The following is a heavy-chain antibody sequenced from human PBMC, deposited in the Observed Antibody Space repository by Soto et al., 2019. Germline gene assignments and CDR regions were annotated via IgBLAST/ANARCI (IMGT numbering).Heavy chain of an antibody. V-gene: IGHV3-23*01. CDR1: GFTFSNYA. J-gene: IGHJ4*02. Sequence: EVQLLESGGGVVQPGGSLRLSCAASGFTFSNYAMSWVRQAPGKGLDWVSTISVPDDSRYYADSVKGRFTIYRDNSKKTLYLQMISLRVKDTAIYYCAKRSLSQYCDGGSCYSPCDYWGQGTLVTVSS. D-gene: IGHD2-15*01. CDR2: ISVPDDSR. CDR3: AKRSLSQYCDGGSCYSPCDY.